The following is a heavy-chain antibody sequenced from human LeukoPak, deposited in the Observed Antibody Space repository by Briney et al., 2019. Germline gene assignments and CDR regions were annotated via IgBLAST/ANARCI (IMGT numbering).Heavy chain of an antibody. Sequence: GGSLRLSCAASGFTFSSYAMSWVRQMPGKGLEWMGIIYAGDSDTRCSPSFQGQVTISADKSISTAYLQWSSLKASDTAMYYCARLPAAPNYFDYWGQGTLVTVSS. CDR3: ARLPAAPNYFDY. D-gene: IGHD2-2*01. V-gene: IGHV5-51*01. J-gene: IGHJ4*02. CDR1: GFTFSSYA. CDR2: IYAGDSDT.